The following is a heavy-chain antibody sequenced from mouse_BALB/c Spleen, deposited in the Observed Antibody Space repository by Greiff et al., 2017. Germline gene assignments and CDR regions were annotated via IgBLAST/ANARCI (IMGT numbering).Heavy chain of an antibody. CDR3: AKDSPYGYYAMDY. D-gene: IGHD1-2*01. J-gene: IGHJ4*01. Sequence: QVQLQQSGPGLVAPSQSLSITCTVSGFSLTSYGVHWVRQPPGKGLEWLGVIWAGGSTNYNSALMSRLSISKDNSNSQVFLKMNSLQTDDTAMYYCAKDSPYGYYAMDYWGQGTSVTVSS. CDR1: GFSLTSYG. CDR2: IWAGGST. V-gene: IGHV2-9*02.